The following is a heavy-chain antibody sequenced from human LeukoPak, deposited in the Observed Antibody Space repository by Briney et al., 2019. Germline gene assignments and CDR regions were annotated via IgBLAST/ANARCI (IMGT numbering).Heavy chain of an antibody. J-gene: IGHJ4*02. CDR1: GYSISSGYY. CDR3: ARSSYGYNYFDY. CDR2: IYHSGIT. V-gene: IGHV4-38-2*01. D-gene: IGHD5-18*01. Sequence: KPSETLSLTCAVSGYSISSGYYWGWIRQPPGKGLEWIGSIYHSGITYYNPSLKSRVTISVDTSKNQFSLKLSSVTAADTAVYYCARSSYGYNYFDYWGQGTLVTVFS.